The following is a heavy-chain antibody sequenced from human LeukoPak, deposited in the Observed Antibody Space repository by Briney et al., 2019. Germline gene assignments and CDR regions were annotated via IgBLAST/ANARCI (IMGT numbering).Heavy chain of an antibody. CDR3: ARGSQSLGYCSGGSCRAKIFDY. J-gene: IGHJ4*02. V-gene: IGHV4-34*01. CDR1: GGSFSGYY. Sequence: SETLSLTCAVYGGSFSGYYWSWIRQPPGKGLEWIGELNHSVITNYNPSLKSRITISVDTSKNQFSLKLSSVTAADTAVYYCARGSQSLGYCSGGSCRAKIFDYWGQGTLVTVSS. D-gene: IGHD2-15*01. CDR2: LNHSVIT.